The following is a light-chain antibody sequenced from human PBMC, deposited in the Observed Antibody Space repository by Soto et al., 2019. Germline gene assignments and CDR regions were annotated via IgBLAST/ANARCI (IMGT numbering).Light chain of an antibody. Sequence: DIPITQSPSPPSASLRDRGTIPFRASQSLDNCLAWYQQKPGKAPKLLIYDVSSLQSGVPSRFSGSGSGTDFTLTISRLDPEDFAVYYCQQYGTSPRTFGQGTKVDIK. CDR1: QSLDNC. V-gene: IGKV1-5*01. CDR2: DVS. CDR3: QQYGTSPRT. J-gene: IGKJ1*01.